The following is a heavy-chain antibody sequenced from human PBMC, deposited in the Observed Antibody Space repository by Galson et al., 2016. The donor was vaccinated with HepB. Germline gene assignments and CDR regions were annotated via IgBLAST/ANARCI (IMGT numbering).Heavy chain of an antibody. CDR2: ISYDGGHK. J-gene: IGHJ4*02. CDR1: GFSFSNYG. CDR3: TKDMEKQQLVSLNFVY. D-gene: IGHD6-6*01. V-gene: IGHV3-30*18. Sequence: SLRLSCAASGFSFSNYGVHWVRQAPGKGLEWVAVISYDGGHKNYADSVKGRFTISRDNWKNTLYLQMNSLRAEDTAVYFCTKDMEKQQLVSLNFVYWGQGTSVTVSA.